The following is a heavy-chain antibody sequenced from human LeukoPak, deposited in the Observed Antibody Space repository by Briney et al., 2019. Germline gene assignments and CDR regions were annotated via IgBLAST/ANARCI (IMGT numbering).Heavy chain of an antibody. V-gene: IGHV3-21*01. CDR3: AREGITMVRGVFDY. CDR1: GFTFSSYS. Sequence: GGSLRLSCAASGFTFSSYSMNWVRQAPGKGLEWVSSISSSSSYIYYADSVKGRFTISRDTAKNSLYLQMNSLRAEDTAVYYCAREGITMVRGVFDYWGQGTLVTVSS. J-gene: IGHJ4*02. CDR2: ISSSSSYI. D-gene: IGHD3-10*01.